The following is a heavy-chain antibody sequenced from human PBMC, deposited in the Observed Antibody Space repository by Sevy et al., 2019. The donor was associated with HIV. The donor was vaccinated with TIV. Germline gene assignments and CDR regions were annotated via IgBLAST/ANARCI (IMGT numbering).Heavy chain of an antibody. CDR1: GYTFTSYY. D-gene: IGHD3-3*01. Sequence: ASVKVSCKASGYTFTSYYMHWVRQAPGQGLEWMGIINPSGGSTSYAQKFQGRVTMTRDTSTSTVYMELSSLRSEDTAVYYCAREWAGYDFWSGYYTVGYYYYYGMDVWGQGTTVTVSS. CDR3: AREWAGYDFWSGYYTVGYYYYYGMDV. J-gene: IGHJ6*02. CDR2: INPSGGST. V-gene: IGHV1-46*03.